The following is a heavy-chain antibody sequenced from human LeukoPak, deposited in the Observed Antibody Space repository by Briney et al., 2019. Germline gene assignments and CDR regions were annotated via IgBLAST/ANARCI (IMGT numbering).Heavy chain of an antibody. J-gene: IGHJ4*02. CDR1: GFNFDDYV. D-gene: IGHD3-10*01. Sequence: GGSLRLSCAASGFNFDDYVMHWVRQVPGKGLEWVSGISWNGGTIGDADSVKGRFTISRDNAKNSLFLQMNSLRAEDTALYYCAKDFRVYGSGTYYSLGYWGQGTLVTVSS. CDR3: AKDFRVYGSGTYYSLGY. V-gene: IGHV3-9*01. CDR2: ISWNGGTI.